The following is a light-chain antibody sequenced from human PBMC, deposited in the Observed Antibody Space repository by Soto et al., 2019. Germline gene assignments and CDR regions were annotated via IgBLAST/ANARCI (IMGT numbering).Light chain of an antibody. CDR1: QSVGGSF. Sequence: EVVLTQSPGTLSLSPGESATLSGRASQSVGGSFLACYQQMPGQAPSLXXFGTSVRAAGIPDRFSGSGSWTDFTLIISRLDPEDFAIYYDQQYDSSPPWTFSQGTKVDIK. CDR2: GTS. V-gene: IGKV3-20*01. J-gene: IGKJ1*01. CDR3: QQYDSSPPWT.